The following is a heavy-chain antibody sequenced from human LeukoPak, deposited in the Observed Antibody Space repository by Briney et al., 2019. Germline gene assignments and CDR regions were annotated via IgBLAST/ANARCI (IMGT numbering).Heavy chain of an antibody. CDR2: ISSGAGTR. CDR3: AREDCSSTSCWFDP. Sequence: GGSLRLSCAASGFSFSSYEMNWVRQAPGKGLEWVSYISSGAGTRKYADSVKGRFTISRDNAKNSLYLRINSLRVEDTAVYYCAREDCSSTSCWFDPWGQGTLVTVSS. V-gene: IGHV3-48*03. D-gene: IGHD2-2*01. CDR1: GFSFSSYE. J-gene: IGHJ5*02.